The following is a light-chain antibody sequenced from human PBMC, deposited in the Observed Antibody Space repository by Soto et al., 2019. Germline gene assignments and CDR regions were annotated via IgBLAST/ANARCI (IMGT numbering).Light chain of an antibody. V-gene: IGLV4-69*01. J-gene: IGLJ2*01. CDR2: LDSDGSH. CDR1: SGHSSYA. Sequence: QLVLTQSPSASASLGASVKLTCTLSSGHSSYAIAWHQQQPEKGPRYLMKLDSDGSHTKGDAIPDRFSGSSSGAERYLTTSSLPSEDEADYYCQTWGTGIHVVFGGGTKLTVL. CDR3: QTWGTGIHVV.